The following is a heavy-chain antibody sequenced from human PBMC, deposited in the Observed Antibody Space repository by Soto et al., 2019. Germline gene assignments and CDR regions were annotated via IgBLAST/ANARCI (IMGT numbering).Heavy chain of an antibody. V-gene: IGHV3-30-3*01. CDR1: GFTFSSYA. J-gene: IGHJ6*03. Sequence: QVQLVESGGGVVQPGRSLRLSCAASGFTFSSYAMHWVRQAPGKGLEWVAVISYDGSNKYYADSVKGRFTISRDNSKNTLYLQMNSLRAEDTAVYYCARDLYIVLMVYAMDVW. CDR3: ARDLYIVLMVYAMDV. CDR2: ISYDGSNK. D-gene: IGHD2-8*01.